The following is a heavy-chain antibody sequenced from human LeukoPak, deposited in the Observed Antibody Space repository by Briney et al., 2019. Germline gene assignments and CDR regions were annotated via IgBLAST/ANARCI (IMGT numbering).Heavy chain of an antibody. D-gene: IGHD3-10*01. Sequence: ASVKVSCKASGGTFSSYAISWVRQAPGQGLELMGGIIPIFGTANYAQKFQGRVTITADESTSTAYMELSSLRSEDTAVYYCARKPFIKKPHPLDYWGQGTLITVSS. CDR2: IIPIFGTA. J-gene: IGHJ4*02. V-gene: IGHV1-69*13. CDR3: ARKPFIKKPHPLDY. CDR1: GGTFSSYA.